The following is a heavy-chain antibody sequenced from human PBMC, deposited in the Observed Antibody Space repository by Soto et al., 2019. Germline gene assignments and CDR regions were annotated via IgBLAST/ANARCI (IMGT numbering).Heavy chain of an antibody. J-gene: IGHJ4*02. V-gene: IGHV3-7*01. CDR3: STSLDY. Sequence: PGGSLRLSCAASGFTFSSYWMDWVRQAPGKGLEWVANINQDGSEKHYIDSVKGRFTISRDNAKNSLYLQMSRLTAEDSALYYCSTSLDYWGQGTLVTVSS. CDR1: GFTFSSYW. CDR2: INQDGSEK.